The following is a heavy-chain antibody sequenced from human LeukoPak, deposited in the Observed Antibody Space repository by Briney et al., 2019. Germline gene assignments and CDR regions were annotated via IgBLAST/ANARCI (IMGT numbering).Heavy chain of an antibody. D-gene: IGHD2-15*01. CDR2: IDSRDNT. V-gene: IGHV3-53*04. J-gene: IGHJ5*02. CDR3: VKALAGYCSSGNCPIGHHWFEP. Sequence: GGSLRLSCAASGFTVRNNHMSWVRQAPGKGLEWVSVIDSRDNTYHADSVKGRFTISRHTSKNTLYLQMSSLRPDDTAMYYCVKALAGYCSSGNCPIGHHWFEPWGQGTLVTVSS. CDR1: GFTVRNNH.